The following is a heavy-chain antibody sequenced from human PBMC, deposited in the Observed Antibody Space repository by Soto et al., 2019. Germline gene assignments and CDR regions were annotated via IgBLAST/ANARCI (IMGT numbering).Heavy chain of an antibody. D-gene: IGHD6-13*01. V-gene: IGHV4-34*01. CDR3: ARAGAPPIAAAGSGVGWFDP. Sequence: LSLTCAVYGGSFSGYYWSWIRQPPGKGLEWIGEINHSGSTNYNPSLKSRVTISVDTSKNQFSLKLSSVTAADTAVYYCARAGAPPIAAAGSGVGWFDPWGQGTLVTVSS. J-gene: IGHJ5*02. CDR1: GGSFSGYY. CDR2: INHSGST.